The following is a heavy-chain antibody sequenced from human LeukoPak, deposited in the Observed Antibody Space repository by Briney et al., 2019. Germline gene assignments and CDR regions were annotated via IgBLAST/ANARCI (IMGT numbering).Heavy chain of an antibody. Sequence: GGSLRLSCAASGFTFSSFPMSWVRQAPGTGLECVSIIGGNGGGTYYADSVKGRFTISRDNSKNTLYLQMNSLRAEDTAVYFCAKERATTTSFDYWGQGTLVTVSS. CDR1: GFTFSSFP. D-gene: IGHD4-11*01. V-gene: IGHV3-23*01. CDR2: IGGNGGGT. CDR3: AKERATTTSFDY. J-gene: IGHJ4*02.